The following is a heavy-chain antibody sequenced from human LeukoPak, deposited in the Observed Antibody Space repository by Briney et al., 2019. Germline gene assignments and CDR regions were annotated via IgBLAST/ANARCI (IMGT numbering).Heavy chain of an antibody. D-gene: IGHD3-22*01. Sequence: GGSLRLSCAASGFTFSSYSMNWVRQVPGKGLEWVSSISSSSSYIYYADSVKGRFTISRDNAKNSLYLQMNSLRAEDAAVYYCAREGYYYDSSGYYDAFDIWGQGTMVTVSS. CDR2: ISSSSSYI. V-gene: IGHV3-21*01. J-gene: IGHJ3*02. CDR3: AREGYYYDSSGYYDAFDI. CDR1: GFTFSSYS.